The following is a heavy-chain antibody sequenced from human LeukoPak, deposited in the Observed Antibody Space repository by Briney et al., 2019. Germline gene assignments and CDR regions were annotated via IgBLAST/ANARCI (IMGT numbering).Heavy chain of an antibody. CDR2: ISSSGSTI. V-gene: IGHV3-48*03. CDR1: GFTFSSYE. CDR3: ARKRRWSPGAFDT. J-gene: IGHJ3*02. Sequence: PEGSLRLSCAASGFTFSSYEMNWVRQAPGKGLEWVSYISSSGSTIYYADSVKGRFTISRDNAKNSLYLQMNSLRAEDTAVYYCARKRRWSPGAFDTWGQGTMVTVSS. D-gene: IGHD3-3*01.